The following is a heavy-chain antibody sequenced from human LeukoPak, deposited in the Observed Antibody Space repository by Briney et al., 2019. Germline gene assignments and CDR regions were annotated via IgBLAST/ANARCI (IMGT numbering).Heavy chain of an antibody. J-gene: IGHJ5*02. CDR3: ARGGHGAADQ. Sequence: GGSLRLSCAASGFTFSSYDMHWVRQATGKGLEWVSAIGTAGDTYYPGSVKGRFTISRDNAKNLLFLQMNSLRAEDTAVYYCARGGHGAADQWGQGTLVTVSS. D-gene: IGHD1-26*01. CDR1: GFTFSSYD. CDR2: IGTAGDT. V-gene: IGHV3-13*04.